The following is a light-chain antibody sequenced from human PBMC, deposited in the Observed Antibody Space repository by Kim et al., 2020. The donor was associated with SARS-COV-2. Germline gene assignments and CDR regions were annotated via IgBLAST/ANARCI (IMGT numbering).Light chain of an antibody. J-gene: IGLJ1*01. CDR3: SSYTSSTLV. CDR1: SSHVVGYDS. CDR2: DVS. V-gene: IGLV2-14*03. Sequence: PGQPIPDSGTGTSSHVVGYDSLSWYQQHPGKAPKLMIYDVSNRPSGVSNRFSGSKSGNTASLTISGLQAEDEADYYCSSYTSSTLVFGTGTKVTVL.